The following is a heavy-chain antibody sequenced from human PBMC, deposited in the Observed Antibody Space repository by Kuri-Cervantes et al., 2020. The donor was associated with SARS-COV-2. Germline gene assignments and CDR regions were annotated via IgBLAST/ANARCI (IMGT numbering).Heavy chain of an antibody. CDR3: ASPEYYYGSGSHLDYYGMDV. J-gene: IGHJ6*02. CDR1: GYSISSDYY. Sequence: SETLSLTCTVSGYSISSDYYWGWIRQPPGKGLEWIGSISHSGSTYYNPSLKSRVTISVDRAKNQFSLKLSSVTAADTAVYYCASPEYYYGSGSHLDYYGMDVWGQGTTVTVSS. V-gene: IGHV4-38-2*02. CDR2: ISHSGST. D-gene: IGHD3-10*01.